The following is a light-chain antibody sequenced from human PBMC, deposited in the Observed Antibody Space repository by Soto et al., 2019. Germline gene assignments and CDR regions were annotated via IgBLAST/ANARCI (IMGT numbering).Light chain of an antibody. J-gene: IGKJ5*01. CDR3: QQYNKWPAEIT. CDR2: GAS. CDR1: QSVRTK. Sequence: ETVMTQSPATLSVSPGERATLPCRASQSVRTKLAWYQQKPGQAPRLLIYGASSRATGIPARFSGSGSGTEFTLTISSLQSEDSGVYYCQQYNKWPAEITFGQGTRLEIK. V-gene: IGKV3D-15*01.